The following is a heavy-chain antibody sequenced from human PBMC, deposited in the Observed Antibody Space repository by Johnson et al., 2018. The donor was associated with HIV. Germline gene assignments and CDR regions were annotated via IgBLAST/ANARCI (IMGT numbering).Heavy chain of an antibody. Sequence: QVQLVESGGGVVQPGGSLRLSCAASGFTFSSYGMHWVRQAPGKGLEWVAVISYDGSNKYYADSVKGRFTISRDNSKNTLYLQMNSLRAEDPAVYSCARDLVTSLVTCPFAIWGTGTLVTVSS. CDR2: ISYDGSNK. CDR1: GFTFSSYG. J-gene: IGHJ3*02. V-gene: IGHV3-30*03. D-gene: IGHD5-18*01. CDR3: ARDLVTSLVTCPFAI.